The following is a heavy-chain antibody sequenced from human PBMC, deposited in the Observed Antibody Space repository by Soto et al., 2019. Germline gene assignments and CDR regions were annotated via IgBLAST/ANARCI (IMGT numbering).Heavy chain of an antibody. J-gene: IGHJ4*02. V-gene: IGHV3-23*01. D-gene: IGHD1-26*01. CDR1: GFTFSSYA. CDR3: AKDKSGGSYFDY. Sequence: GGSLRLSCAASGFTFSSYAMSWVRQAPGKGLEWVSAISGSGGSTYYADSVKGRFTISRDNSKNTLYLQMNSLRAKDTAVYYCAKDKSGGSYFDYWGQGTLVTVSS. CDR2: ISGSGGST.